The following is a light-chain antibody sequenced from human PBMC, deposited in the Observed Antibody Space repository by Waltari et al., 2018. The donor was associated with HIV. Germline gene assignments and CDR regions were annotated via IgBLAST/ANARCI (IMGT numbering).Light chain of an antibody. J-gene: IGKJ3*01. CDR1: QAVANK. V-gene: IGKV1-39*01. Sequence: DIQMTQSPSSLSASVGDRVSITCRASQAVANKVIWFQQKPGKAPKLLIYDASRLPSGVPSRFSGSGSGTEFTLSINDVQPDDFASYFCQQLSSFPLTFGPGTRVDVK. CDR2: DAS. CDR3: QQLSSFPLT.